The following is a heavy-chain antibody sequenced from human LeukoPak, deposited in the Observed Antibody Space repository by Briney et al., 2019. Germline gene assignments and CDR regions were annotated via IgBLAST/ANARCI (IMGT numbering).Heavy chain of an antibody. CDR1: GYTFTGYY. CDR3: ARDRAPSYCSSTSCYTWGMDV. J-gene: IGHJ6*02. V-gene: IGHV1-2*02. CDR2: INPNSGGT. D-gene: IGHD2-2*02. Sequence: ASVKVSCKASGYTFTGYYMHWVRQAPGQGPEWMGWINPNSGGTNCAQKFQGRVTMTRDTSISTAYMELSRLRSDDTAVYYCARDRAPSYCSSTSCYTWGMDVWGQGTTVTVSS.